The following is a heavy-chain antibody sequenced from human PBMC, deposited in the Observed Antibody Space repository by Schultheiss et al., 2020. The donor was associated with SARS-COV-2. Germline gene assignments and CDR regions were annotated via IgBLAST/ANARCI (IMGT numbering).Heavy chain of an antibody. Sequence: SQTLSLTCTVSGGSISSYYWSWIRQPPGKGLEWIGYIYYSGSTNYNPSLKSRVTISVDTSKNQFSLKLSSVTAADTAVYYCAGIILLGWFDPWGQGTLVTVSS. V-gene: IGHV4-59*08. J-gene: IGHJ5*02. CDR3: AGIILLGWFDP. CDR2: IYYSGST. D-gene: IGHD2-8*02. CDR1: GGSISSYY.